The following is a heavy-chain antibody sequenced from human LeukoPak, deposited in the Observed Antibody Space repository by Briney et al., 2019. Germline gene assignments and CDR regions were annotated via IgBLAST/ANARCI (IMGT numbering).Heavy chain of an antibody. J-gene: IGHJ6*02. V-gene: IGHV4-31*03. CDR2: IYYTGYT. D-gene: IGHD3-10*01. CDR1: GDSINSGGYY. CDR3: ARDSGGFGELFGTSGLDV. Sequence: PSETLSLTCTVSGDSINSGGYYWSWIRQHPGKGLEWIGFIYYTGYTYSNPSLKSRFAISLDTSKNQFSLKLNSVTAADTAVYYCARDSGGFGELFGTSGLDVWGQGTTVLVSS.